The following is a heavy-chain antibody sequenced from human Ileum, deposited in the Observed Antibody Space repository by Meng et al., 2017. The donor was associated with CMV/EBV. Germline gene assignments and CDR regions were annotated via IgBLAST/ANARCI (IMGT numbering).Heavy chain of an antibody. CDR1: GDSITSGDYY. CDR2: IYSSGTA. CDR3: AKCAGDCYSDDAFDI. D-gene: IGHD2-21*01. V-gene: IGHV4-30-4*02. J-gene: IGHJ3*02. Sequence: SETLSLTCSVSGDSITSGDYYWSWIRQPPGKGLEWIGYIYSSGTAYYNPSLKTAISIDTSKNQFSLRLSSVTAADTAMYYCAKCAGDCYSDDAFDIWGQGTMVTVSS.